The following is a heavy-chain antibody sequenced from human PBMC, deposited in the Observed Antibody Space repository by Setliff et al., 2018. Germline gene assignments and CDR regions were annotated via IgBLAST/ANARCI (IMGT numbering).Heavy chain of an antibody. D-gene: IGHD3-3*01. V-gene: IGHV3-48*01. CDR3: ARIFLYGTSWYFDN. Sequence: GGSLRLSCAASGFTFSTYSMNWVRQAPGKGLEWVSSISGSSSTIYYADSVKGRFTISRDNAKNSLYLHMSSLRAEDTAVYFCARIFLYGTSWYFDNWGQGTLVTVSS. J-gene: IGHJ4*02. CDR2: ISGSSSTI. CDR1: GFTFSTYS.